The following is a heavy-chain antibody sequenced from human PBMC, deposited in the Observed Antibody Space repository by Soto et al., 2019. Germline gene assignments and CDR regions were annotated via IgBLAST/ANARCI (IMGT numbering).Heavy chain of an antibody. J-gene: IGHJ3*02. CDR1: GGSISSGGYS. CDR2: IYHSGST. Sequence: SETLSLTCAVSGGSISSGGYSWIWIRQPPGKGLEWIGYIYHSGSTYYNPSLKSRVTISVDRSKNQFSLKLSSVTAADTAVYYCAREPLSIAAGWGAFDIWGQGTMVTVSS. V-gene: IGHV4-30-2*01. CDR3: AREPLSIAAGWGAFDI. D-gene: IGHD6-13*01.